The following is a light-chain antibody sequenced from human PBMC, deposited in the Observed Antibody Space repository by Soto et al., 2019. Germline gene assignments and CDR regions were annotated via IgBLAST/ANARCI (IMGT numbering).Light chain of an antibody. Sequence: DIQMTQSPSSLSASVRDRVTITCRASQSISTYLNWYQQKPGKAPKLLIYAASSLQTGVPSRFSGSGSGTDFTLTISSLQPEDFATYYCQQTYTTWTFGQGTKVDIK. CDR2: AAS. J-gene: IGKJ1*01. CDR1: QSISTY. CDR3: QQTYTTWT. V-gene: IGKV1-39*01.